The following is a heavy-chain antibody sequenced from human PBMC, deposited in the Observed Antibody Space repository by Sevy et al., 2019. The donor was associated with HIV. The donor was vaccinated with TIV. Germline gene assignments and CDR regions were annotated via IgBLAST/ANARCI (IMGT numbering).Heavy chain of an antibody. Sequence: GGSLRLCCAASGFTFSKYSMSWVRQPPGKGLEWVSTLSFGCGEINYADSVKGRFTISRDNSKSSVYLQMNNLSPEDTAVYYCAREGCTKPHDYWGQGTLVTVSS. D-gene: IGHD2-8*01. CDR2: LSFGCGEI. CDR1: GFTFSKYS. V-gene: IGHV3-23*01. CDR3: AREGCTKPHDY. J-gene: IGHJ4*02.